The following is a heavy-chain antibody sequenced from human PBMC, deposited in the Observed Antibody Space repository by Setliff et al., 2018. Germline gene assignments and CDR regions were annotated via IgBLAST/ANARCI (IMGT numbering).Heavy chain of an antibody. D-gene: IGHD1-26*01. CDR3: ARAQWELLRFEY. Sequence: SETLSLTCGVSGSSVDSDYFWGWTRQPPGKGLEWIASFHQSSTNYYNPSLKSRVSISVDTARNQISLTLKSLTAADTAVYYCARAQWELLRFEYWGQGTLVTVSS. CDR1: GSSVDSDYF. CDR2: FHQSSTN. V-gene: IGHV4-38-2*01. J-gene: IGHJ4*02.